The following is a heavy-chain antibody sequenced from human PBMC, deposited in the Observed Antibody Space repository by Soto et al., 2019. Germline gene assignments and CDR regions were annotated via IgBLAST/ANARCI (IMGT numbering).Heavy chain of an antibody. CDR1: GGSISSGDYY. V-gene: IGHV4-30-4*01. D-gene: IGHD3-3*01. CDR3: ARATRRFLEWPNPKYYFDY. J-gene: IGHJ4*02. CDR2: IYYSGST. Sequence: SETLSLTCTVSGGSISSGDYYWSWIRQPPGKGLEWIGYIYYSGSTYYNPSLKSRVTISVDTSKNQFSLKLSSVTAADTAVYYCARATRRFLEWPNPKYYFDYWGQGTLVTVSS.